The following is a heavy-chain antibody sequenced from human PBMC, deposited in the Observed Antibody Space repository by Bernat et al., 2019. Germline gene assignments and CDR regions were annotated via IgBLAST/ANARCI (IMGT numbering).Heavy chain of an antibody. J-gene: IGHJ4*02. CDR3: ASGTWGDYVAY. D-gene: IGHD1-1*01. CDR2: INPSGGST. Sequence: QVQLVQSGAEVKKPGAPVKVSCKASGYTFTSYYMHWVRQAPGQGLEWMGIINPSGGSTSYAQKFQGRVTMTRDTSTSTVYMELSSLRSEDTAVYYCASGTWGDYVAYWGQGTLVTVSS. CDR1: GYTFTSYY. V-gene: IGHV1-46*01.